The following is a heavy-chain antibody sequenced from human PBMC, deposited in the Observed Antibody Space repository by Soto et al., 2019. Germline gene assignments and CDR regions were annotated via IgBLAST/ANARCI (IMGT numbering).Heavy chain of an antibody. J-gene: IGHJ6*02. V-gene: IGHV4-59*01. D-gene: IGHD2-21*01. Sequence: PSETLSLTCTVSGGSISSYYWSWIRQPPGKGLEWIGYIYYSGSTNYNPSLKSRVKKSVDTSKNQFSLKLSSVTAADTAVYYCAREIGHYGMDVWGQGTTVTVSS. CDR1: GGSISSYY. CDR3: AREIGHYGMDV. CDR2: IYYSGST.